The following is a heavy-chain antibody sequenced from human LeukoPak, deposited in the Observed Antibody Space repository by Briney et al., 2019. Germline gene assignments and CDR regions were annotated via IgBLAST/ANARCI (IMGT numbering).Heavy chain of an antibody. CDR3: ARALPGGKNYYYYGMDV. Sequence: PSETLSLTCAVYGGSFSGYYWSWIRQPPGKGLEWIGYIYYSGSTNYNPSLKSRVTMSVDTSKNQFSLKLSSVTAADTAVYYCARALPGGKNYYYYGMDVWGQGTTVTVSS. J-gene: IGHJ6*02. V-gene: IGHV4-59*01. D-gene: IGHD4-23*01. CDR2: IYYSGST. CDR1: GGSFSGYY.